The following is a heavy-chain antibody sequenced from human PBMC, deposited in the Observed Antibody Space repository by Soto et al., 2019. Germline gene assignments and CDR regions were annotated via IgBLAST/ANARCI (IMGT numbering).Heavy chain of an antibody. CDR1: GYIFTNYY. CDR3: ARGLAAGDY. Sequence: QVQLVQSGAEVKKPGASVKLSCEASGYIFTNYYIHWVRQAPGQGLEWVAIINPNGGSTNYAQKFQDRVTLTRDTSTSTVYMELSSLRSEDTAIYYCARGLAAGDYWGQGTLVTVSS. D-gene: IGHD6-13*01. J-gene: IGHJ4*02. CDR2: INPNGGST. V-gene: IGHV1-46*01.